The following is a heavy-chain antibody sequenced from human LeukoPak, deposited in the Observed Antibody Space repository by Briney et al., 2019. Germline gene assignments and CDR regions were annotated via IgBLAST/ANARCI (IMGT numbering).Heavy chain of an antibody. J-gene: IGHJ4*02. D-gene: IGHD6-19*01. CDR2: IYYSGST. V-gene: IGHV4-39*01. CDR3: ARHSYSSGWYDY. CDR1: GGSISSSSYY. Sequence: PSETLSLTCTVSGGSISSSSYYWGWIRQPPGKGLEWIGSIYYSGSTYYNPSLKSRVTIYEDTSKNQFSLKLSSVTAADTAVYYCARHSYSSGWYDYWGQGTLVTVSS.